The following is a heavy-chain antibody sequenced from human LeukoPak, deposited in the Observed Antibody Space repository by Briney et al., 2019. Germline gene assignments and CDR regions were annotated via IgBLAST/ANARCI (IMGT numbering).Heavy chain of an antibody. D-gene: IGHD1-7*01. V-gene: IGHV3-13*01. CDR1: GFTFSYYD. Sequence: GGSLRLSCAASGFTFSYYDMHWVRQGADRGLEWVSAIVPSGDTFCPGSVKGRFTISRENAKSSLYLQMNSLRAGDTAVYYCARGRSYNWNYVALYGMDVWGQGTTVTVSS. CDR3: ARGRSYNWNYVALYGMDV. CDR2: IVPSGDT. J-gene: IGHJ6*02.